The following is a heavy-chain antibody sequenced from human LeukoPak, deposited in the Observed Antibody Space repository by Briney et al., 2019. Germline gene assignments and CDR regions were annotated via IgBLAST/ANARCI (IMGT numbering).Heavy chain of an antibody. CDR2: IYSGGRT. V-gene: IGHV3-53*01. J-gene: IGHJ6*02. CDR1: GFTVSNNY. Sequence: QPGGSLRLSCAASGFTVSNNYMTWVRQAPGKGLEWVSVIYSGGRTYYADSVRGRFTISRDNSRNTLYLQMNSLRAEDTAVYYCARGGIRRGMWYYYGMDVWGQGTTVTVSS. D-gene: IGHD5-18*01. CDR3: ARGGIRRGMWYYYGMDV.